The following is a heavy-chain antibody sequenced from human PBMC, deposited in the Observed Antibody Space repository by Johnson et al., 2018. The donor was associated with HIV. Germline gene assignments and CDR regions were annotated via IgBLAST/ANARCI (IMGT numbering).Heavy chain of an antibody. J-gene: IGHJ3*02. Sequence: VQLVESGGGVVQPGGSLRLSCAASGFTFSSYGIHWVRQAPGKGLEWVTFIRYDGSNKYYADSVKGRFTISRDNSKNTLYLQMNSLRAEDTAVYYCARAVTPFGDWEAFDIWGQGTMVTVSS. CDR1: GFTFSSYG. CDR3: ARAVTPFGDWEAFDI. CDR2: IRYDGSNK. D-gene: IGHD3-10*01. V-gene: IGHV3-30*02.